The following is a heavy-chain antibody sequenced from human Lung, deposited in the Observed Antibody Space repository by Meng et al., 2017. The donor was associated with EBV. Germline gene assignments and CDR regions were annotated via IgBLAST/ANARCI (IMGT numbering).Heavy chain of an antibody. CDR3: ARGADEYGGNAFNF. J-gene: IGHJ4*02. CDR1: GDSISSAYNY. Sequence: VQLQEPGPRLVVPPPTLSLICTVSGDSISSAYNYWTWIRQRPGRGLEWIGYIYYSGITYYNPSLQSRLTISADTSKNQFSLMLTSLTAADTAVYYCARGADEYGGNAFNFWGQGALVTVSS. CDR2: IYYSGIT. D-gene: IGHD4-23*01. V-gene: IGHV4-31*03.